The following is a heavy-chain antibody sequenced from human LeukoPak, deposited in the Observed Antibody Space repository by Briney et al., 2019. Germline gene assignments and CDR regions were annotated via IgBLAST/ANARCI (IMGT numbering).Heavy chain of an antibody. D-gene: IGHD5-18*01. CDR2: ISGSGGST. CDR1: GFTFSSYA. V-gene: IGHV3-23*01. CDR3: AKYSYGLTCDY. J-gene: IGHJ4*02. Sequence: GGSLRLSCSASGFTFSSYAMSWVRQAPGKGLEWVSAISGSGGSTYYADSVKGRFTISRDNSKNTLYLQMNSLSAEDTAVYYCAKYSYGLTCDYWGQGTLVTVSS.